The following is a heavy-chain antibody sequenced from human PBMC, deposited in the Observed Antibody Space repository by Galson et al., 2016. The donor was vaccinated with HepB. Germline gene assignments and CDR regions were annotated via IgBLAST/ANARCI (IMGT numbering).Heavy chain of an antibody. V-gene: IGHV1-18*01. CDR2: IRGHSGDT. Sequence: SVRVSCQASGYTFTPYVITWVRQAAGQGLEWMGWIRGHSGDTNYAQKIQDSATMTRDTSTSTAYMELRNLTSADTATVYCARDVQHRLDYWGQGTLLTVSS. D-gene: IGHD3-10*02. J-gene: IGHJ4*02. CDR1: GYTFTPYV. CDR3: ARDVQHRLDY.